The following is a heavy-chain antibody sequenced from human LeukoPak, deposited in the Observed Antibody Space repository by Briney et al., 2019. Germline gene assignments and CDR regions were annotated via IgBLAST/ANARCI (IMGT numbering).Heavy chain of an antibody. CDR1: GGSISSYY. V-gene: IGHV4-59*12. J-gene: IGHJ4*02. CDR2: IYYSGST. Sequence: SETLSLTCTVSGGSISSYYWSWIRQPPGKGLEWIGYIYYSGSTNYNPSLKSRVTISVDKSKNQFSLKLSSVTAADTAVYYCARASYSSSSAVDSWGQGTLVTVSS. D-gene: IGHD6-6*01. CDR3: ARASYSSSSAVDS.